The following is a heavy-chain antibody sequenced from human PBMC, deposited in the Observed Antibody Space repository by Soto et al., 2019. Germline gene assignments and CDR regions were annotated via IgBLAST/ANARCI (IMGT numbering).Heavy chain of an antibody. Sequence: VQLLESGGGLVQPGGSLRLSCAASGFTFSSYAMSWVRQAPGKGLEWVAVISYDGSNKYYADSVKGRFTISRDNSKNTMYLKMNFLRVDDTAVYYCAKDGDLWSGYYTGADDAFDIWGRGTMVTVSS. J-gene: IGHJ3*02. CDR2: ISYDGSNK. CDR1: GFTFSSYA. D-gene: IGHD3-3*01. CDR3: AKDGDLWSGYYTGADDAFDI. V-gene: IGHV3-30*18.